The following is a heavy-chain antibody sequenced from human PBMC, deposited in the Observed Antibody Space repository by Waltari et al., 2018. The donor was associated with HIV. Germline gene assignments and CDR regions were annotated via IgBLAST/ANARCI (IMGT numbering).Heavy chain of an antibody. D-gene: IGHD2-15*01. CDR2: LYTSGST. V-gene: IGHV4-61*02. CDR1: GGSISTGSYY. CDR3: ARYYCSGGSCSDY. Sequence: QVQLQESVPGLVKPSQTLSLTCTVSGGSISTGSYYWSWIRQPAGKGLEWIGRLYTSGSTNYNPSLKSRVTISVDTSKNQFSLKLSSVTAADTAVYYCARYYCSGGSCSDYWGQGTLVTVSS. J-gene: IGHJ4*02.